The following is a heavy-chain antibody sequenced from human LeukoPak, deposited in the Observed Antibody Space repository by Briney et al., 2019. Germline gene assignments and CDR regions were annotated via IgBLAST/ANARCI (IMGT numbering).Heavy chain of an antibody. V-gene: IGHV4-39*07. Sequence: SETLSLTCAVSGASISGSGYYWGWIRQPPGMGLVGIGNIYYSGSTYYNVSLQSRVTISVDTSKNQFSLKLSSVTAADTAGYYCARVTGYVMEDYFDYWGQGTLVTVSS. CDR2: IYYSGST. CDR1: GASISGSGYY. J-gene: IGHJ4*02. CDR3: ARVTGYVMEDYFDY. D-gene: IGHD6-13*01.